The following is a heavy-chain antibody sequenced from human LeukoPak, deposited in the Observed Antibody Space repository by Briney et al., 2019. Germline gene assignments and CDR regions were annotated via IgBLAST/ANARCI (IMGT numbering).Heavy chain of an antibody. D-gene: IGHD3-16*01. CDR3: TKVLWGLTLLSSDY. CDR2: ISGSGGST. Sequence: ETLSLTCTVSGGSISSYYWSWIRQPPGKGLEWVSAISGSGGSTYYADSVKGRFTIFRDNSKNMVFLQMSGLRAEDTALYYCTKVLWGLTLLSSDYWGQGTLVTVSS. CDR1: GGSISSYY. V-gene: IGHV3-23*01. J-gene: IGHJ4*02.